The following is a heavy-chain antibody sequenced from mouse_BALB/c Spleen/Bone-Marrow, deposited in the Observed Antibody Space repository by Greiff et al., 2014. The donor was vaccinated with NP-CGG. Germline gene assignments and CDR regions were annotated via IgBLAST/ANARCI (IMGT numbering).Heavy chain of an antibody. J-gene: IGHJ4*01. CDR1: GFPFSSYG. CDR3: ARDRTYYYGMDY. CDR2: INSNGGST. V-gene: IGHV5-6-3*01. Sequence: EVMLVESGGGLVQPGGSLKLSCAASGFPFSSYGMSWVRQTPDKRLELVATINSNGGSTYYPDSVKGRFTISRDNVKNTLYLQMSSLKSEDSAMFYCARDRTYYYGMDYWGQGTSVTVSS.